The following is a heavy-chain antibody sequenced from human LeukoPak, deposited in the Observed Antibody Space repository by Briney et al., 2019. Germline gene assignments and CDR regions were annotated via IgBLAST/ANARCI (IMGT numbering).Heavy chain of an antibody. CDR2: INHSGST. D-gene: IGHD2-15*01. Sequence: PSETLSLTCAVYGGSFSGYYWSWIRQPPGKWLEWIGEINHSGSTNYNPSLKSRVTISVDTSKNQFSLKLSSVTAADTAVYYCARRVVVAATQRLYYYYYMDVWGKGTTVTISS. CDR1: GGSFSGYY. J-gene: IGHJ6*03. V-gene: IGHV4-34*01. CDR3: ARRVVVAATQRLYYYYYMDV.